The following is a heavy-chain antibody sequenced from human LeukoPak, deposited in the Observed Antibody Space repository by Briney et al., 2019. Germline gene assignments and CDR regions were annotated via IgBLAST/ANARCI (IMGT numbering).Heavy chain of an antibody. Sequence: GGSLRLSCAASGFTFSSYAMSWVRQAPGKGLEWVSAISGSGGSTYYADSVKGRFTISRDNSKNTRYLQMNSLRAEDTAVYYCAKTLDTSFGNYGMDVWGQGTTVTVSS. CDR3: AKTLDTSFGNYGMDV. CDR1: GFTFSSYA. J-gene: IGHJ6*02. V-gene: IGHV3-23*01. D-gene: IGHD2-2*01. CDR2: ISGSGGST.